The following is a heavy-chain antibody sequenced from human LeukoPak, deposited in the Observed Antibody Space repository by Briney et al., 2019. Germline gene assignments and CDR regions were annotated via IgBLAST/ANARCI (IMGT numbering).Heavy chain of an antibody. Sequence: GASVKVSCKASGYTFTGYYMHWVRQAPGQGLEWMGWINTNTGNPTYAQGFTGRFVFSLDTSVSTAYLQISSLKAEDTAVYYCAREGGFGELSVYYYYYMDVWGKGTTVTVSS. J-gene: IGHJ6*03. CDR1: GYTFTGYY. CDR2: INTNTGNP. CDR3: AREGGFGELSVYYYYYMDV. D-gene: IGHD3-10*01. V-gene: IGHV7-4-1*02.